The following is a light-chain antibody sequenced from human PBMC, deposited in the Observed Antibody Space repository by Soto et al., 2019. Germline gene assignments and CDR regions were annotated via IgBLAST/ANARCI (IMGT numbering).Light chain of an antibody. CDR3: QQYDSYPLT. CDR1: QSISSW. Sequence: DTQMTQSPSTLSASVGDRVTITCRASQSISSWLAWYQQKPGKAPKLLIYKASTLQSGVPSSFSGGGSGTEFTLNISSLQPDDFATYYCQQYDSYPLTFGGGTKVEIK. J-gene: IGKJ4*01. CDR2: KAS. V-gene: IGKV1-5*03.